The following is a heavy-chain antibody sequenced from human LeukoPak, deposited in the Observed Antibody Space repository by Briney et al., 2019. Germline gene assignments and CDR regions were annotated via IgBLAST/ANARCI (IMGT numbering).Heavy chain of an antibody. CDR2: ISYDGSNK. J-gene: IGHJ4*02. V-gene: IGHV3-30*04. CDR1: GFTFSSYA. CDR3: ARMIYGDSPGWFDY. Sequence: GGSLRLSCAASGFTFSSYAMHWVRQAPGKGLEWVAVISYDGSNKYYADSVKGRFTISRDNSKNTLYLQMNSLRAEDTAVYYCARMIYGDSPGWFDYWGQGTLVTVSS. D-gene: IGHD4-17*01.